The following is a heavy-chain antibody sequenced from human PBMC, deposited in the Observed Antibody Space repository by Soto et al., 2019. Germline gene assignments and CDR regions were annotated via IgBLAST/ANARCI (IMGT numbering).Heavy chain of an antibody. V-gene: IGHV3-64*01. CDR1: GFTFSGYS. D-gene: IGHD6-19*01. CDR2: INTNGVNT. Sequence: EVQLVESGGGLVQPGGSLRLSCAASGFTFSGYSMFWVRQAPGKGLEYVSAINTNGVNTFYAKSVKGRFTISRDNSKNTMYFQMGSLRADDMAVYYCARGRVEDSSGWATYFDYWGQGTLVTVSS. J-gene: IGHJ4*02. CDR3: ARGRVEDSSGWATYFDY.